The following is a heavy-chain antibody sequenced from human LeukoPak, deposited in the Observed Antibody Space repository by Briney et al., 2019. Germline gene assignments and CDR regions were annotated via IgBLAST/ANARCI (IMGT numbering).Heavy chain of an antibody. J-gene: IGHJ4*02. CDR3: ARGPWDDFWSGYSFPFDY. Sequence: SETLSLTCAVYGGSFSGYYWSWIRQPPGKGLEWIGEINHSGSTNYNPSLKSRVTISVDTSKNQFSLKLSSVTAADTAVYYCARGPWDDFWSGYSFPFDYWGQGTLVTVSS. V-gene: IGHV4-34*01. D-gene: IGHD3-3*01. CDR1: GGSFSGYY. CDR2: INHSGST.